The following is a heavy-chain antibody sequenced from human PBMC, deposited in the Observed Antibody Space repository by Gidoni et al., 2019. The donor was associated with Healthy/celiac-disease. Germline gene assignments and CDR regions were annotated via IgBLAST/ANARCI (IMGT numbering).Heavy chain of an antibody. CDR1: GGSISSYY. CDR2: IYYSGST. D-gene: IGHD1-26*01. J-gene: IGHJ6*02. Sequence: QVQLQESGPGLVKPSETLSLTCTVSGGSISSYYWSWIRQPPGKGLEWIGYIYYSGSTNYNPFLKSRVTISVDTSKNQFSLKLSSVTAADTAVYYCARGPGSYGYYYYGMDVWGQGTTVTVSS. CDR3: ARGPGSYGYYYYGMDV. V-gene: IGHV4-59*01.